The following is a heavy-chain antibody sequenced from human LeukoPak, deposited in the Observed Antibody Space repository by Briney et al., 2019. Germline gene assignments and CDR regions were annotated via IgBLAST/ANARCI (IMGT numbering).Heavy chain of an antibody. CDR3: AAPLLTYSGSPDAFDI. CDR2: IVVGSGNT. CDR1: GFTFTSSA. Sequence: ASVRVSCKASGFTFTSSAMQWVRQARGQRVEWIGWIVVGSGNTNYAQKFQERVTITRDMSTSTAYMELSSLRSEDTAVYYCAAPLLTYSGSPDAFDIRGQGTMVTVSS. D-gene: IGHD1-26*01. V-gene: IGHV1-58*02. J-gene: IGHJ3*02.